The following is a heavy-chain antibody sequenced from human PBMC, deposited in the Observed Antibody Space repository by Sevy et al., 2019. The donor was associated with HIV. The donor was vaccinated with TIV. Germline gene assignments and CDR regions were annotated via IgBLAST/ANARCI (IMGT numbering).Heavy chain of an antibody. J-gene: IGHJ4*02. Sequence: GGSLRLSCAASGFAFYDYSMSWIRQAPGKGLEWVATLSFGCGKINYADSVKGRFTISRVNSKNSFYLQMDNLRVEDTALYYCARAGCTRPHDYWGQGTRVTVSS. V-gene: IGHV3-23*01. CDR2: LSFGCGKI. D-gene: IGHD2-8*01. CDR3: ARAGCTRPHDY. CDR1: GFAFYDYS.